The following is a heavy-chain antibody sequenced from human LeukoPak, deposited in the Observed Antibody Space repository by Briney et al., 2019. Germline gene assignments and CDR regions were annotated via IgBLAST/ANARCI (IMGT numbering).Heavy chain of an antibody. Sequence: GGSLRLSCAASGFTFSSYAMHWVRQAPGKGLEWVAVISYDGSNKYYADSVKGRFTISRDNSKNTLYLQMNSLRAEDTAVYYCARDFLQSAVDYWGQGTLVTVSS. V-gene: IGHV3-30-3*01. CDR3: ARDFLQSAVDY. J-gene: IGHJ4*02. CDR2: ISYDGSNK. CDR1: GFTFSSYA. D-gene: IGHD5-24*01.